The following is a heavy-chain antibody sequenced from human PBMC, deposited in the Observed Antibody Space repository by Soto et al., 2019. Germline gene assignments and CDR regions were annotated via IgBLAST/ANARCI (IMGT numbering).Heavy chain of an antibody. V-gene: IGHV2-5*02. Sequence: QITWKESGHTLVKPTQTLTLTCTFSGFSFSSRGVGVGWIRQPPGKALEWLAVIYWDDDKRYTASLKSRLTITKDTSKNQVVLTMTNMDPVDTATYYCAHTSMVRTESGMDVWGQGTTVTVSS. CDR2: IYWDDDK. CDR3: AHTSMVRTESGMDV. J-gene: IGHJ6*02. CDR1: GFSFSSRGVG. D-gene: IGHD3-10*01.